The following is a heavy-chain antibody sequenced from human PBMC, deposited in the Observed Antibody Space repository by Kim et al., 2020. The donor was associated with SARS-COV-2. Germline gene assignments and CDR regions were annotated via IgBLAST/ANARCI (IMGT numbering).Heavy chain of an antibody. CDR3: ARVAPRGGYYYYGMDV. Sequence: SETLSLTCTVSGGSISSYYWSWIRQPPGKGLEWIGYIYYSGSTNYNPSLKSRVTISVDTSKNQFSLKLSSVTAADTAVYYCARVAPRGGYYYYGMDVWGQGTTVTVSS. V-gene: IGHV4-59*13. D-gene: IGHD3-16*01. CDR2: IYYSGST. CDR1: GGSISSYY. J-gene: IGHJ6*02.